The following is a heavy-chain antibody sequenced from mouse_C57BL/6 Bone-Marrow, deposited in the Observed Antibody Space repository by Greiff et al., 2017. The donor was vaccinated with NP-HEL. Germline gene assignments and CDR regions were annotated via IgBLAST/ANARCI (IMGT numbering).Heavy chain of an antibody. Sequence: QVQLQQSGAELARPGASVKLSCTASGYTFTSYGISWVKQRTGQGLEWIGEIYPRSGNTYYNEKFKGKATLTADKSTSTAYMELRSLTSEDSAVYFCARARNIYDGYYWGQGTTLTVSA. CDR3: ARARNIYDGYY. D-gene: IGHD2-3*01. CDR2: IYPRSGNT. J-gene: IGHJ2*01. CDR1: GYTFTSYG. V-gene: IGHV1-81*01.